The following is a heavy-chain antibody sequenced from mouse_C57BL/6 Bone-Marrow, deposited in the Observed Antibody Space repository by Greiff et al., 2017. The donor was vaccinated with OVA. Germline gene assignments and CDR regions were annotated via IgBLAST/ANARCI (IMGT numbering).Heavy chain of an antibody. V-gene: IGHV1S22*01. CDR3: TRHDGDY. D-gene: IGHD2-12*01. CDR2: IYPGSGST. J-gene: IGHJ2*01. CDR1: GYTFTSYW. Sequence: LKQPGSELVRPGASVKLSCKASGYTFTSYWMHWVKQRPGQGLEWIGNIYPGSGSTNYDEKFKSKATLTVDTSSSTAYMQLSSLTSEDSAVYYCTRHDGDYWGQGTTLTVSS.